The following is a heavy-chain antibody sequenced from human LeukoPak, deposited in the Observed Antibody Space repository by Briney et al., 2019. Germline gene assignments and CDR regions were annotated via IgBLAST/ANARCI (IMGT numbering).Heavy chain of an antibody. J-gene: IGHJ4*02. CDR1: GFTFSDYY. V-gene: IGHV3-11*04. CDR2: ISSSGSTI. Sequence: GGSLRLSCAASGFTFSDYYMRWIRQAPGKGLEWVSYISSSGSTIYYADSVQGRFTISRDNAKNSLYLQMNSLRAEDTAVYYCARDSNYYYDSSGYYPQFDYWGQGTLVTVSS. D-gene: IGHD3-22*01. CDR3: ARDSNYYYDSSGYYPQFDY.